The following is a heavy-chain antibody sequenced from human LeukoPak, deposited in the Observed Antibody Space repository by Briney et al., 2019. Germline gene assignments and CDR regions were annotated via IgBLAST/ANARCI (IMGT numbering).Heavy chain of an antibody. V-gene: IGHV3-49*04. CDR1: GFTFAVSA. D-gene: IGHD3-10*01. CDR2: IRSKAYGGTT. J-gene: IGHJ3*02. Sequence: GRSLRLSCTASGFTFAVSAMSWVRQAPGKGREWVGFIRSKAYGGTTEYTASVKGRFTITRDDSKSIAYLQMNSLKTEYAAVYYCPTYPWFRGVYFGNDAFDIWGQGTMVTVSS. CDR3: PTYPWFRGVYFGNDAFDI.